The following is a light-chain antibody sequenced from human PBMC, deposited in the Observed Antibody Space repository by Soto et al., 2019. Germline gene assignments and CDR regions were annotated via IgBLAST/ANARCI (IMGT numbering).Light chain of an antibody. J-gene: IGLJ2*01. Sequence: QSALTQPASVSGSPGQSITISCTGTSSDVGSYNIVSWYQQHPGKAPKLMIYEGSKRPSGVSNRFSGSKSGNTASLTVSGLQAEDEADYYCCSYAESNTLIFGGGTKVTVL. V-gene: IGLV2-23*01. CDR3: CSYAESNTLI. CDR1: SSDVGSYNI. CDR2: EGS.